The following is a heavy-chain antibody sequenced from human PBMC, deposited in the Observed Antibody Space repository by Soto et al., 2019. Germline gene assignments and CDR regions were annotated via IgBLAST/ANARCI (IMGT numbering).Heavy chain of an antibody. J-gene: IGHJ5*02. Sequence: QVQLVQSGAEVKKPGASVKVSCKASGYTFTSYYMHWVRQAPGQGLEWMGIINPSGGSTSYAQKLQGRVTMSRDTSTSTAYMELSSLRSEDTAVYYCARSITTTLTGWFDPWGQGTLVTVSS. CDR1: GYTFTSYY. D-gene: IGHD3-3*01. V-gene: IGHV1-46*01. CDR2: INPSGGST. CDR3: ARSITTTLTGWFDP.